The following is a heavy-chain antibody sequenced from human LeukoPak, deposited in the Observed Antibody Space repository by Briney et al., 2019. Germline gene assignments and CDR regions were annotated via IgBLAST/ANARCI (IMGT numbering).Heavy chain of an antibody. CDR2: ISGSGGST. CDR1: GFTFSSYS. J-gene: IGHJ5*02. Sequence: GGSLRLSCAASGFTFSSYSMSWVRQAPGKGLEWGSAISGSGGSTYYADSVKGRFTISRDNSKNKLYLQMNSLRAEDPAVYYCANHYCSGGSCQTPPPWFDPWGQGTLVTVSS. D-gene: IGHD2-15*01. V-gene: IGHV3-23*01. CDR3: ANHYCSGGSCQTPPPWFDP.